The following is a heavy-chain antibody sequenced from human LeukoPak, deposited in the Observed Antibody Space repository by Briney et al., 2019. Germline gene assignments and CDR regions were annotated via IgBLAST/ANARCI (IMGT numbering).Heavy chain of an antibody. J-gene: IGHJ3*02. CDR2: IDPSDSYT. CDR3: ARHRGGDYGLDAFDI. Sequence: GESLRISCKGSGYSFTSSWISWVRPMPGKGLEWKGRIDPSDSYTNYSPSFQGHVTISDDKSISTAYLQWSSLKASDTAMYYCARHRGGDYGLDAFDIWGQGTMVTVSS. CDR1: GYSFTSSW. D-gene: IGHD4-17*01. V-gene: IGHV5-10-1*01.